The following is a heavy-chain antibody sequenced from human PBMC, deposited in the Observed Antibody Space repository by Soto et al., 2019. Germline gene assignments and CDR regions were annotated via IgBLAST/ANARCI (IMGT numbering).Heavy chain of an antibody. Sequence: ETLSLTCTVSGDSITSSAYYWDWIRQSPGKGLEWIGSIYYTGSTYYNPSLNPSLKSRVKSRVTISVDTSKNQFSLQLGSVTAADTAVYYCARKVQHGGYGPLDNWGQGTLVTVSS. D-gene: IGHD5-12*01. CDR2: IYYTGST. CDR1: GDSITSSAYY. CDR3: ARKVQHGGYGPLDN. J-gene: IGHJ4*02. V-gene: IGHV4-39*01.